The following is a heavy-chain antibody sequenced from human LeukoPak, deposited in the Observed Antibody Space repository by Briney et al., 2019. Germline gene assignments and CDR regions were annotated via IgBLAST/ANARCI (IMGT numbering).Heavy chain of an antibody. V-gene: IGHV1-2*06. CDR1: GYTFTGYY. Sequence: ASVKVSFKASGYTFTGYYMHWVRQAPGQGLGWMGRINPNSGGTDYAQMFQGRVTMTRDTSISTAYMELSRLRSDDTAVYYCARDLEQWVVFDYWGQGTLVTVSS. CDR2: INPNSGGT. J-gene: IGHJ4*02. D-gene: IGHD6-19*01. CDR3: ARDLEQWVVFDY.